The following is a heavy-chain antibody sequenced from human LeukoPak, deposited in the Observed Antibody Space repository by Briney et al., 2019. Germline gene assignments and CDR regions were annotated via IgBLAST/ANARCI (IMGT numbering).Heavy chain of an antibody. CDR3: ARQGGYSSPFSV. Sequence: ETLSLTCTVSGGSISSFYWTWIRQPPGKGLECIGYIYTSGITNYNPSLKSRVTISVDTSKNQFSLKLSSVTAADTAVYYCARQGGYSSPFSVWGEGTTVTVSS. D-gene: IGHD6-19*01. J-gene: IGHJ6*04. CDR1: GGSISSFY. CDR2: IYTSGIT. V-gene: IGHV4-4*09.